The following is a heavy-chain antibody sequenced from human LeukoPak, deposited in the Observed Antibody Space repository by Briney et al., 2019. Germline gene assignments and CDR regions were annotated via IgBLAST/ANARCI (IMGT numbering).Heavy chain of an antibody. V-gene: IGHV6-1*01. CDR2: TYYRSKWYN. CDR1: GDSVSSNSAA. J-gene: IGHJ6*02. D-gene: IGHD4-17*01. CDR3: ARDLRGDYVSPPNYYYYGMDV. Sequence: SQTLSLTCAISGDSVSSNSAAWNWIRQSPSRGLEWLGRTYYRSKWYNDYAVSVKSRITINPDTSKNQLSLQLNSVTPEDTAVYYCARDLRGDYVSPPNYYYYGMDVWGQGTTVTVSS.